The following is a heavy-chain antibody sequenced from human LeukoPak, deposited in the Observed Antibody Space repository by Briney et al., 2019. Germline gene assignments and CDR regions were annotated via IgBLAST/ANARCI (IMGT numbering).Heavy chain of an antibody. J-gene: IGHJ4*02. Sequence: QAGGSLRLSCAASGFTFSSYGMSWVRQAPGKGLEWVSAISGSGGSTYYADSVKGRFTISRDNSKNTLYLQMNSLRAEDTAVYYCAKEVSLDCGGDCYPYYFDYWGQGTLVTVSS. CDR2: ISGSGGST. CDR1: GFTFSSYG. V-gene: IGHV3-23*01. CDR3: AKEVSLDCGGDCYPYYFDY. D-gene: IGHD2-21*02.